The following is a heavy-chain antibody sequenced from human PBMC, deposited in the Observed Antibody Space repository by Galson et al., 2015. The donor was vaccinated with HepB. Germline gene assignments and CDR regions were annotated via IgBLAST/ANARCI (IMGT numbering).Heavy chain of an antibody. D-gene: IGHD2/OR15-2a*01. V-gene: IGHV3-74*03. J-gene: IGHJ6*02. CDR3: ARGPLYHNGLDV. Sequence: SLRLSCAASGFLFSGHWMHWVRQVPGKGLVWVSRINSDGSDTAYADSVKGRFTISRDNTKTALYLQMNSLRGEDTAVYYCARGPLYHNGLDVWGQGTTVTVSS. CDR2: INSDGSDT. CDR1: GFLFSGHW.